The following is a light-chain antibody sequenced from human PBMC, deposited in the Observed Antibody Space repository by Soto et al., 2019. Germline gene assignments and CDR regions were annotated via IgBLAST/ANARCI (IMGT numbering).Light chain of an antibody. CDR2: AAS. CDR3: QQYNEFPVT. Sequence: DIQMTQSPSSLSASVGDRVTITCRASQSISSYLNWYQQKPGKAPKLLIYAASSLQSGVPSRFSGSGSVTDFTLTITSLQPDDFATYYCQQYNEFPVTFGGGTTGDIK. CDR1: QSISSY. V-gene: IGKV1-39*01. J-gene: IGKJ4*01.